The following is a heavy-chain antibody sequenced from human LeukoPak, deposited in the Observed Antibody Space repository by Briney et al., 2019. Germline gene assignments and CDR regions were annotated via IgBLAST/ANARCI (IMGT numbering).Heavy chain of an antibody. CDR3: AVVPAGYSDY. Sequence: GGSLRLSCAATGFTFGRYWMSWVRQAPGKGLEWVANIKQDGSEKYYVDSVKGRFTISRDNAKNSLYLQMNSLRAEDTAVYYCAVVPAGYSDYWGQGTLVTVSS. V-gene: IGHV3-7*01. CDR2: IKQDGSEK. CDR1: GFTFGRYW. J-gene: IGHJ4*02. D-gene: IGHD2-2*01.